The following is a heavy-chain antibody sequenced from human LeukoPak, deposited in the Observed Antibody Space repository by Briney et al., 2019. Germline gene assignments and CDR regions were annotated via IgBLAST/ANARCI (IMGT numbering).Heavy chain of an antibody. CDR3: AREGDTRPSLPYYFDY. Sequence: GGSLRLSCAASGFTFSSYGMHWVRQAPGKGLEWVAVIWYDGRNNYYADSVKGRFTISRDNSKNTLYLQMNSLRAEDTAVYYCAREGDTRPSLPYYFDYWGQGTLVTVSS. D-gene: IGHD2-21*02. CDR2: IWYDGRNN. CDR1: GFTFSSYG. V-gene: IGHV3-33*01. J-gene: IGHJ4*02.